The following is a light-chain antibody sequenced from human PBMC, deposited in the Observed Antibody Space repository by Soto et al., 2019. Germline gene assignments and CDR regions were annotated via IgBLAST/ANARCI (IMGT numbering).Light chain of an antibody. Sequence: QSVLTQPPSASGTPGQRVTISCSGSSSNIGSNTVNWYQQLLGTAPQLLIYSNNQRPSGVPDRFSGSKSGTSASLAISGLQSEDEADYYCAAWDDSLNAWVFGGGTKLTVL. V-gene: IGLV1-44*01. CDR1: SSNIGSNT. J-gene: IGLJ3*02. CDR2: SNN. CDR3: AAWDDSLNAWV.